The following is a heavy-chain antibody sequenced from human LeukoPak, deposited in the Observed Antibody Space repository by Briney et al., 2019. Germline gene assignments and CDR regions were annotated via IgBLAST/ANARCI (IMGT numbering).Heavy chain of an antibody. D-gene: IGHD4-11*01. V-gene: IGHV3-30*04. J-gene: IGHJ6*03. CDR3: ARDQVDSSYDYYYYYMDV. Sequence: GGSLRLSCAASGFTFSSYAMHWVRQAPGKGLEWVAVISYDGSNKYHADSVKGRFTISRDNSKNTLNLQMNSLRAEDTAVYYCARDQVDSSYDYYYYYMDVWGKGTTVTVSS. CDR2: ISYDGSNK. CDR1: GFTFSSYA.